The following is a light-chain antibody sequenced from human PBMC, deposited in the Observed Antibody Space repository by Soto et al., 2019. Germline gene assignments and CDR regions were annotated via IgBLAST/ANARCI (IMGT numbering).Light chain of an antibody. Sequence: QAVVTQPRSVSGSPGQSVTISCTGTSSDVIGSNYVSWYQQHPGKAPKLMIYDVTKRPSGVPDRFSGSKSGNTASLTISGLQADDEADYYCCSYAGSYTLVVFGGGTKLTVL. CDR1: SSDVIGSNY. CDR3: CSYAGSYTLVV. V-gene: IGLV2-11*01. CDR2: DVT. J-gene: IGLJ2*01.